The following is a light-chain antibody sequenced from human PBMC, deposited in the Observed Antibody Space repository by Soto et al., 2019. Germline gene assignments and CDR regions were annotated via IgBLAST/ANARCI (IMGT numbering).Light chain of an antibody. J-gene: IGKJ4*01. V-gene: IGKV1-27*01. CDR2: AAS. CDR3: QKCKVAPFT. Sequence: DIQMTQSPSSLSASVGDRVTIICRASQSVSTRLAWYQQKPGKVPKLLIYAASTLQSGVPSRFSGSGSGTDFTLTISSLQPEDVATYYCQKCKVAPFTFGGGTKVDIK. CDR1: QSVSTR.